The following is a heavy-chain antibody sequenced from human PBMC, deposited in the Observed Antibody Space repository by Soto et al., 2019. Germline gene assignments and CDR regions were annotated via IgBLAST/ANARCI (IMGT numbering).Heavy chain of an antibody. Sequence: GGSLRLSCAASGFTFSSYSMNWVRQAPGKGLEWVSYISSSSSTIYYADSVKGRFTISRDNAKNSLYLQMNSLRAEDTAVYYCARDFRITMVRGTDAFDIWGQGTMVTVSS. V-gene: IGHV3-48*01. J-gene: IGHJ3*02. CDR2: ISSSSSTI. CDR3: ARDFRITMVRGTDAFDI. D-gene: IGHD3-10*01. CDR1: GFTFSSYS.